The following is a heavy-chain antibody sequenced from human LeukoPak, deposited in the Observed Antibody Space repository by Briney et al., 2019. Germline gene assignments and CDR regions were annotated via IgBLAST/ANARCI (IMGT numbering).Heavy chain of an antibody. CDR2: IYYSGST. CDR3: ARRDSSSGYLYYFDY. V-gene: IGHV4-59*01. CDR1: GGSIINYY. J-gene: IGHJ4*02. D-gene: IGHD3-22*01. Sequence: PSETLSLTFAVYGGSIINYYWSWIRQPPGKELEWIGYIYYSGSTHYNPSLKSRVTISLDTSKNQFSLKLTSVTAADTAVYYCARRDSSSGYLYYFDYWGQGTLVTVSS.